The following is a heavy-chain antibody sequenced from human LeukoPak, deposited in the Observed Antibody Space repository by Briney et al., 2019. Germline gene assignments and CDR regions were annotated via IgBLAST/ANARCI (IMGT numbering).Heavy chain of an antibody. CDR1: GFTVGSNY. Sequence: GGSLRLSCAASGFTVGSNYMNWVRQAPGKGLEWVSVVYTGGSTYYADSVKGRFTISRDNSKNTLYLQMSSLRPEDTAVYYCVKGIVVVTARAFDYWGQGTLVTVSS. CDR2: VYTGGST. V-gene: IGHV3-66*01. J-gene: IGHJ4*02. CDR3: VKGIVVVTARAFDY. D-gene: IGHD2-21*02.